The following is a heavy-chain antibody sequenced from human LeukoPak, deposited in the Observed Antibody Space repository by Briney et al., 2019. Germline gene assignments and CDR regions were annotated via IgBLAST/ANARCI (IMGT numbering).Heavy chain of an antibody. CDR2: INPNSGGT. V-gene: IGHV1-2*02. CDR3: ARSRSRARGVYSNPDYGDYGGY. J-gene: IGHJ4*02. Sequence: ASVKVSCKASGYTFTGYYMHWVRQAPGQGLERMGWINPNSGGTNYAQKFQGRVTMTRDTSISTAYMGLSRLRSDDTAVYYCARSRSRARGVYSNPDYGDYGGYWGQGTLVTVSS. D-gene: IGHD4-17*01. CDR1: GYTFTGYY.